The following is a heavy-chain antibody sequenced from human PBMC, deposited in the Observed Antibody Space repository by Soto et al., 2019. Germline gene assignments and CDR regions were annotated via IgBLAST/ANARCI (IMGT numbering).Heavy chain of an antibody. Sequence: GGSLRLSCAASGFTFSSYGMHWVRQAPGKGLEWVAVIWYDGSNKYYADSVKGRFTISRDNSKNTLYLQMNSLRAEDTAVYYCARGVAGTRSRVYFDYWGQGTLVTVSS. CDR3: ARGVAGTRSRVYFDY. CDR1: GFTFSSYG. V-gene: IGHV3-33*01. CDR2: IWYDGSNK. J-gene: IGHJ4*02. D-gene: IGHD6-19*01.